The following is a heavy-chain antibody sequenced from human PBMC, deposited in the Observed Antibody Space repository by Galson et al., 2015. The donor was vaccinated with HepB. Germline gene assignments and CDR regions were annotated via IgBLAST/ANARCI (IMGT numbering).Heavy chain of an antibody. D-gene: IGHD3-22*01. V-gene: IGHV4-34*01. Sequence: ETLSLTCAVYGGSFSGYYWSWIRQPPGKGLEWIGEINHSGSTNYNPSLKSRVTISVDTSKNHFSLNLSSVTAADTAVYYCARSPPHRIGYGENYYYYYMDVWDKGTTVTVSS. CDR3: ARSPPHRIGYGENYYYYYMDV. CDR1: GGSFSGYY. J-gene: IGHJ6*03. CDR2: INHSGST.